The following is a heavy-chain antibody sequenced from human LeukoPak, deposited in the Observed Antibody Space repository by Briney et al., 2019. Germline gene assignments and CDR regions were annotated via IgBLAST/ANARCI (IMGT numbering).Heavy chain of an antibody. J-gene: IGHJ4*02. V-gene: IGHV3-23*01. CDR3: AKCWTSDGVCLNFDH. Sequence: GGSLRLSCEASGLSFRSYGMSWVRQAPGKGLEWVSGISGSGDNTYYTDSVKGRFTISRDNSKNTLYLQMKSLRVEDTAVYYCAKCWTSDGVCLNFDHWGQGALVTVSS. D-gene: IGHD2-8*01. CDR1: GLSFRSYG. CDR2: ISGSGDNT.